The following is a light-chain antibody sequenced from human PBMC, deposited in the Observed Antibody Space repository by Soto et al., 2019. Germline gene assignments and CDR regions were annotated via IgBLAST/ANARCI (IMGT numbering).Light chain of an antibody. Sequence: EIVMTQSPATLSVSPGERATLSCRASQSVSSNLAWYQQKPGQAPRLLIFGVSTRATGIPARLSGSGSGTDFTLTISSLQSEDFAVYYCQQYNNWPPWTFGQGTKVDIK. V-gene: IGKV3-15*01. J-gene: IGKJ1*01. CDR2: GVS. CDR1: QSVSSN. CDR3: QQYNNWPPWT.